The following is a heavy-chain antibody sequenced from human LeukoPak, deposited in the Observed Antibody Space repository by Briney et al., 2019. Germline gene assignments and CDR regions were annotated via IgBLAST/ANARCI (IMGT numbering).Heavy chain of an antibody. CDR1: GFTFSSYE. D-gene: IGHD5-18*01. V-gene: IGHV3-48*03. CDR2: ISSSGSTI. Sequence: QPGGSLRLSCAASGFTFSSYEMNWVSQAPAKGMEWVSYISSSGSTIYYADSVKGRFTISRDNAKNSLYLQMNSLRAEDTAVYYCARDPGYSYGFDYWGQGTLVTVSS. CDR3: ARDPGYSYGFDY. J-gene: IGHJ4*02.